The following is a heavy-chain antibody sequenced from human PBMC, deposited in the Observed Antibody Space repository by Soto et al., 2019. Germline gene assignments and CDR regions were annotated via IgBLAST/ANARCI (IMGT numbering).Heavy chain of an antibody. CDR1: GGSISSYY. V-gene: IGHV4-59*01. CDR2: IYYSGST. CDR3: ARDNGYSYGYTLDH. J-gene: IGHJ4*02. Sequence: SETLSLTCTVSGGSISSYYWSWIRQPPGKGLEWIGYIYYSGSTNYNPSHKSRDTISVDTSKNQFSLKLSSVTAADTAVYYCARDNGYSYGYTLDHWGQGTLVTVS. D-gene: IGHD5-18*01.